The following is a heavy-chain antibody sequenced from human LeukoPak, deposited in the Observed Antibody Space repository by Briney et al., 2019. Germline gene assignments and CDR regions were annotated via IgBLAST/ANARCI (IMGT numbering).Heavy chain of an antibody. V-gene: IGHV4-30-4*01. J-gene: IGHJ4*02. CDR1: GGSFSGYY. Sequence: SETLSLTCAVYGGSFSGYYWSWIRQPPGKGLEWIGYIYYSGSTYYNPSLKSRVTISVDTSKNQFSLKLSSVTAADTAVYYCARGLPTSHFDYWGQGTLVTVSS. D-gene: IGHD2-15*01. CDR2: IYYSGST. CDR3: ARGLPTSHFDY.